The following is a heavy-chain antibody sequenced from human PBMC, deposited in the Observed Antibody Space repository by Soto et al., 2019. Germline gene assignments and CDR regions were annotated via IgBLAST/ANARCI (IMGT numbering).Heavy chain of an antibody. J-gene: IGHJ4*02. CDR3: TRGTLAAAGTDY. Sequence: SLRLSCTAFGFTFSSYWMHWVRQAPGKGLVWVSRIHRDGTTADYADSVKGRFTVSRDIAKNTLYLQMNSLTADDTAVYYCTRGTLAAAGTDYWGQGTQVTVSS. CDR1: GFTFSSYW. CDR2: IHRDGTTA. V-gene: IGHV3-74*01. D-gene: IGHD6-13*01.